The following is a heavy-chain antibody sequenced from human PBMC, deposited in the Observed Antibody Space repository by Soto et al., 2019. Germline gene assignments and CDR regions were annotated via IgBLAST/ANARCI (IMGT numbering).Heavy chain of an antibody. CDR3: AHRPSGWYLFDY. Sequence: QITLKESGPTLVRPTQTLTLTCTFSGFSLSTSGLGVGWIRQPPGKALEWLALIYWNDDKRYSPSLKARRTITKDPSKNQVVLTMTNMDPVDTATYYCAHRPSGWYLFDYWGQGTLVTVSS. D-gene: IGHD6-19*01. CDR1: GFSLSTSGLG. CDR2: IYWNDDK. V-gene: IGHV2-5*01. J-gene: IGHJ4*02.